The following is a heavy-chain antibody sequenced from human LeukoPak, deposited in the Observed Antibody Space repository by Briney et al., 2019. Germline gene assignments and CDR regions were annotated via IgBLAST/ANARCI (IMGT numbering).Heavy chain of an antibody. CDR1: GFTFSSYS. J-gene: IGHJ4*02. Sequence: GGSLRLSCAASGFTFSSYSMNWVRQAPGKGPEWVSSISSSSSYIYYADSVKGRFTISRDNAKNSLYLQMNSLRAEDTAVYYCAISSGLRSVDYWGQGTLVTVSS. CDR3: AISSGLRSVDY. CDR2: ISSSSSYI. V-gene: IGHV3-21*01. D-gene: IGHD3-3*01.